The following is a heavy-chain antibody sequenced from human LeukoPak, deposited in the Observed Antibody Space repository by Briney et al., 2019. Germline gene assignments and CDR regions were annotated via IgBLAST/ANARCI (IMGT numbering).Heavy chain of an antibody. D-gene: IGHD3-22*01. CDR1: GVSISSSNSY. CDR2: IYYSGNT. J-gene: IGHJ4*02. CDR3: ARAEAGLYYYESSGYYDY. Sequence: SETLSLTCTVSGVSISSSNSYWGWIRQPPGKGLEWIGSIYYSGNTYYNASHKSQVSISIDTSKNQFSLKLSSVTAADTAVYYCARAEAGLYYYESSGYYDYWGQGTLVTVSS. V-gene: IGHV4-39*07.